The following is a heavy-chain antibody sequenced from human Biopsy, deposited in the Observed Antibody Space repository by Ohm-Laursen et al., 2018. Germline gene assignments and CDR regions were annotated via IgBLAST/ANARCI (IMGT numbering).Heavy chain of an antibody. J-gene: IGHJ5*02. Sequence: ASVKVSCKASGYSLSTYDVNWVRQARGQGLEWMGWMIPSSGKTVYAQRFQGRVTLTMNTSISTAYMELSGLRSEDTAVYFCARGYSRRVSIFEASIYWFDTWGQGTLVTVSS. CDR3: ARGYSRRVSIFEASIYWFDT. V-gene: IGHV1-8*01. D-gene: IGHD6-6*01. CDR2: MIPSSGKT. CDR1: GYSLSTYD.